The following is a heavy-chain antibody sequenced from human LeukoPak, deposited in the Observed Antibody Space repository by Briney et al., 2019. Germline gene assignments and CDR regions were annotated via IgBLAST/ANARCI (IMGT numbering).Heavy chain of an antibody. CDR2: ISAYTGNT. CDR3: AREERGYSGYGGSKYYYYMDV. D-gene: IGHD5-12*01. J-gene: IGHJ6*03. CDR1: GYTFTSYG. V-gene: IGHV1-18*01. Sequence: GASVKVSCKASGYTFTSYGISWVRQAPGQGLEWMGWISAYTGNTNYAQKLQGRVTMTTDTSTSTAYMELRSLRSDDTAVYYCAREERGYSGYGGSKYYYYMDVWGKGTTVTVSS.